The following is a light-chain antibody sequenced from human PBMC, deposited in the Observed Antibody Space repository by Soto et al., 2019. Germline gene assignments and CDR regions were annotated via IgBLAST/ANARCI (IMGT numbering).Light chain of an antibody. CDR2: AAS. CDR1: QSIKNY. J-gene: IGKJ1*01. Sequence: DIQMTQSPSSLSASVGDRVTITCRASQSIKNYLNWYKQKPGKAPKLLIYAASCLQSGVPSSFSGSGSGTDFTLTISSLQPEDFATYYCQQSYTTPITFGQGTKVEIK. CDR3: QQSYTTPIT. V-gene: IGKV1-39*01.